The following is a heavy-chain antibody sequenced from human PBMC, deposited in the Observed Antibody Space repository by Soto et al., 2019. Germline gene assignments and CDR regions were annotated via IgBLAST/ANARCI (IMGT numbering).Heavy chain of an antibody. CDR2: VNPTDGTT. J-gene: IGHJ4*02. CDR3: VTDSIGFFTGLGY. D-gene: IGHD3-3*02. Sequence: QVQLVLTGAEVKKPGASVSVSCKASGYSFTSYLMHWVRQAPGQGLEWMGDVNPTDGTTRYARQFQGRLTMTRDTSTRTGYMELSSLTSADTAVYYCVTDSIGFFTGLGYWGQGAPVTVSS. V-gene: IGHV1-46*01. CDR1: GYSFTSYL.